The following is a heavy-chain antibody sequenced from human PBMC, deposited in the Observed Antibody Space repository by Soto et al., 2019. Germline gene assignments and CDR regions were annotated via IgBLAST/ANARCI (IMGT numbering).Heavy chain of an antibody. V-gene: IGHV3-23*01. Sequence: EVQLLESGGGWVQPGGSLRLSCAASGFTFSSYAMSWVRQAPGKGLEWVSAISGSGGSTYYADSVKGRFTISRDNSKNTLYLQMNSLRAEDTAVYYCAKCSLLKSSSCPKIGAFDIWGQGTMVTVSS. CDR1: GFTFSSYA. J-gene: IGHJ3*02. D-gene: IGHD6-13*01. CDR3: AKCSLLKSSSCPKIGAFDI. CDR2: ISGSGGST.